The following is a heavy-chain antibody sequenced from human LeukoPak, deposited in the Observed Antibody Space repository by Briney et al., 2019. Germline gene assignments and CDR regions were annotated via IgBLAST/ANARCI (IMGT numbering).Heavy chain of an antibody. V-gene: IGHV3-23*01. Sequence: PGGSLRLSCAASVFTFSSYAMSWVRQAPGKGLEWVSTISGSGGSTYYADSVKGRFTISRDNSKNTLYLQMNSLRAEDTAVYYCAKGLSTIFGVAVTFDYWGQGTLVTVS. J-gene: IGHJ4*02. CDR3: AKGLSTIFGVAVTFDY. CDR1: VFTFSSYA. D-gene: IGHD3-3*01. CDR2: ISGSGGST.